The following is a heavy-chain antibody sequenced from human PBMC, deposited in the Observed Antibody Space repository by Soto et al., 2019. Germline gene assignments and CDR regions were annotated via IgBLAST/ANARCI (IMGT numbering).Heavy chain of an antibody. CDR1: GFTFDDYA. CDR2: INWNSGSI. V-gene: IGHV3-9*01. D-gene: IGHD6-13*01. CDR3: VKDESINWYSGHFRH. Sequence: GGSLRLSCAASGFTFDDYAVHWVRQVPGKGLEWVSGINWNSGSIGYADSVKGRFAISRDNAKNSLHLQMNSLRAEDTAYYYCVKDESINWYSGHFRHWGQGTLVTVSS. J-gene: IGHJ1*01.